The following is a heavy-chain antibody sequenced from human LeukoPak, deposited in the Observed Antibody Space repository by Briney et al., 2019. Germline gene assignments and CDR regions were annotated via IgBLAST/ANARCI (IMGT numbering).Heavy chain of an antibody. Sequence: SETLSLTCAVYGGSFSGYYWSWIRQPPGKGLEWIGEINHSGSTNYNPSLKSRVTISVDTSKNQFSLKLSSVTAADTAVHYCARAAPWAVITYNWFDPGGQGTLVTVSA. V-gene: IGHV4-34*01. J-gene: IGHJ5*02. CDR2: INHSGST. D-gene: IGHD3-22*01. CDR1: GGSFSGYY. CDR3: ARAAPWAVITYNWFDP.